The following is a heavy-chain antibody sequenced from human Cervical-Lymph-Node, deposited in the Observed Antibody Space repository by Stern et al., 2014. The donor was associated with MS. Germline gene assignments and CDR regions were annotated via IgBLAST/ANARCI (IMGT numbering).Heavy chain of an antibody. J-gene: IGHJ5*02. Sequence: MQLVESGAEVKKPGSAVKVSCKASGGTFSNYAVNWVRQAPGQGLEWMGTIIPIVGKPSYAQNYQVSITITADDSTSTAYMELTSLRSEDTAVYYCARELSGHSGYSAFETWGQGTLVTVSS. CDR1: GGTFSNYA. V-gene: IGHV1-69*18. CDR2: IIPIVGKP. D-gene: IGHD5-12*01. CDR3: ARELSGHSGYSAFET.